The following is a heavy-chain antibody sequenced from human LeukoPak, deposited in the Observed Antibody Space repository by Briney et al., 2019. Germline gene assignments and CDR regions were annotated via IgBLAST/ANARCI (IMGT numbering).Heavy chain of an antibody. Sequence: SVKVSCKASGGTFSSYAISWVRQAPGQGLKWTGGIIPIFGTANYAQKFQGRVTITADKSTSTAYMELSSLRSEDTAVYYCARGTSGIAAAGTNYWGQGTLVTVSS. CDR1: GGTFSSYA. CDR2: IIPIFGTA. J-gene: IGHJ4*02. D-gene: IGHD6-13*01. V-gene: IGHV1-69*06. CDR3: ARGTSGIAAAGTNY.